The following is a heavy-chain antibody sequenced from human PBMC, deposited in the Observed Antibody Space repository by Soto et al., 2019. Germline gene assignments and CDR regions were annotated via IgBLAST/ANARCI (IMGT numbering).Heavy chain of an antibody. J-gene: IGHJ4*02. Sequence: EVQLVESGGGLVQPGGSLRLSCAASGFTFSSYAMDWVRQAPGKGLEWVAYISDSGSHINYVDSVKGRFTISRDNAKNSLYLQMSSLRAEDTAVYYCTRDRSGSSPKRADYWGQGTLVTVSS. CDR2: ISDSGSHI. D-gene: IGHD1-26*01. CDR1: GFTFSSYA. V-gene: IGHV3-48*03. CDR3: TRDRSGSSPKRADY.